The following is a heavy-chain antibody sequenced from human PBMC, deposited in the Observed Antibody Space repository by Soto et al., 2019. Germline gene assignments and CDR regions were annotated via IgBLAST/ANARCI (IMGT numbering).Heavy chain of an antibody. CDR3: ARDKRGYSGYDYYYYSGMDV. CDR2: INPNSGGT. CDR1: GYTFTGYY. Sequence: QVQLVQSGAEVKKPGASVKVSCKASGYTFTGYYMHWVRQAPGQGLEWMGWINPNSGGTNYAQKFQGWVTMTRDTSISTAYMELSRLRSDDTAVYYCARDKRGYSGYDYYYYSGMDVWGQGTTVTVSS. J-gene: IGHJ6*02. D-gene: IGHD5-12*01. V-gene: IGHV1-2*04.